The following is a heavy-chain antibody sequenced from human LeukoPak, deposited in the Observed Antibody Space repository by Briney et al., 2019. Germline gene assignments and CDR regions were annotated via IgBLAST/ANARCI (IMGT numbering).Heavy chain of an antibody. CDR3: ARDGLGFGSAGTPRYYYGMDV. CDR1: GYTFTSYG. V-gene: IGHV1-18*01. D-gene: IGHD6-13*01. CDR2: ISAYNGNT. J-gene: IGHJ6*02. Sequence: ASVKVSCKASGYTFTSYGISWVRQAPGQGLEWMGWISAYNGNTNYAQKHQGRVTMTTDTSTSTAYMELRSLRSDDTAVYYCARDGLGFGSAGTPRYYYGMDVWGQGTTVTVSS.